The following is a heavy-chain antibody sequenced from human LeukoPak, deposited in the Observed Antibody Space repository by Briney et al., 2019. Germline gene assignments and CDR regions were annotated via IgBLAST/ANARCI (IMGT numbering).Heavy chain of an antibody. J-gene: IGHJ4*02. D-gene: IGHD3-10*01. CDR2: TSYDGSNK. Sequence: PGRSLRLSCAASGFTFSIYTMVWVRQAPGKGLEWVAVTSYDGSNKYYADSVKGRFTISRDNSNNTLYLQMNSLRAEDTAVYYCARDWGVDYWGQGTLVTVSS. CDR3: ARDWGVDY. CDR1: GFTFSIYT. V-gene: IGHV3-30-3*01.